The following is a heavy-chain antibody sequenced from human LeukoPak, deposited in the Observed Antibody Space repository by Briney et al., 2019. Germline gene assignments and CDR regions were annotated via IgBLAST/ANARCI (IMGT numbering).Heavy chain of an antibody. Sequence: GGSLRLSCAASGFTFSSYAMSWVRQAPGKGLDWVSSTYYADSVTGRFTISRDNSKNTVYLQMNSLRAEDTAIYFCAKVGVSGEVPGHWFDPWGQGTLVTVSS. J-gene: IGHJ5*02. V-gene: IGHV3-23*01. CDR2: T. CDR1: GFTFSSYA. D-gene: IGHD5/OR15-5a*01. CDR3: AKVGVSGEVPGHWFDP.